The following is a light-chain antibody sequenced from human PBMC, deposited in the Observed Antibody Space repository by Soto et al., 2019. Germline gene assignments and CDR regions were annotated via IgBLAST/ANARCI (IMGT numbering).Light chain of an antibody. CDR1: SSDVGGYNY. Sequence: QSVLTQPASVSGSPGQSITISCTGTSSDVGGYNYVSWYQQHPGKAPKLMIYDVSNRPSGVSSRFSGSKSGNTASLTISLLQVEDEADYYCSSYTSSSTYVFGTGTKVTVL. CDR3: SSYTSSSTYV. J-gene: IGLJ1*01. V-gene: IGLV2-14*01. CDR2: DVS.